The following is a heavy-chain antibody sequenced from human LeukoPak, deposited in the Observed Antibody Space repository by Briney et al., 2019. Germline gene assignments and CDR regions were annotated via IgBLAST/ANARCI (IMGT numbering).Heavy chain of an antibody. Sequence: AGGSLRLSCAASGFTFSTYSINWVRQAPGKGLEWVPSISSGSTYIYYADSVKGRFTISRDNAKTSLSLQMNSLRADDTAVYYCARGSGSGWSWGTNYFDYWGQGSLVTVSS. V-gene: IGHV3-21*01. CDR1: GFTFSTYS. D-gene: IGHD6-19*01. CDR3: ARGSGSGWSWGTNYFDY. CDR2: ISSGSTYI. J-gene: IGHJ4*02.